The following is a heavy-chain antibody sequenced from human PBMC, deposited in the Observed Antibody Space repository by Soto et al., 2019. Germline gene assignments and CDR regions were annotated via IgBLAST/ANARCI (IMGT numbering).Heavy chain of an antibody. V-gene: IGHV3-30*03. CDR3: VSDRGYGHASVPYS. CDR2: ISYDGSLQ. Sequence: QAQLVESGGGVVQPGRSLRLSCAASGFAFSSYGMHWVRQAPGTGLEWVAVISYDGSLQHYADSVKGRFTISGDNSKNMVLLQISSLRAEDTPVYYCVSDRGYGHASVPYSWGQGTLVSVSS. D-gene: IGHD5-18*01. J-gene: IGHJ4*02. CDR1: GFAFSSYG.